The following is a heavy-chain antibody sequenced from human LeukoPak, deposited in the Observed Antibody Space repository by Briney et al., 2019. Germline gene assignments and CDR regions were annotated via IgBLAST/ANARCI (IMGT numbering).Heavy chain of an antibody. V-gene: IGHV3-48*03. CDR1: GFTFSSYE. Sequence: GGSLRLSCAASGFTFSSYEMNWVRQAPGKGLEWVSYISSSGRTTHYADPVKGRFTISRDNVRSSLYLQMNSLRAEDTAVYYCARSFMPLIVVYFDNWGQGTLVSVSS. CDR3: ARSFMPLIVVYFDN. CDR2: ISSSGRTT. J-gene: IGHJ4*02. D-gene: IGHD3-22*01.